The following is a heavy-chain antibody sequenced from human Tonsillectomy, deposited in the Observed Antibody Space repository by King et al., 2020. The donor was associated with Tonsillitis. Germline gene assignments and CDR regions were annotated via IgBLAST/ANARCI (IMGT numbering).Heavy chain of an antibody. CDR3: TTEAFDCSSTSCYYYYYYYMDV. CDR2: IKSKTDGGTT. D-gene: IGHD2-2*01. J-gene: IGHJ6*03. CDR1: GFTFSNAW. V-gene: IGHV3-15*01. Sequence: VQLVESGGGLVKPGGSLRLSCAASGFTFSNAWMSWVRQAPGKGLEWVGHIKSKTDGGTTDYAAPVKGRFTISRDDSKNTLYLQMNSLKTEDTAVYYCTTEAFDCSSTSCYYYYYYYMDVWGKGTTVTVSS.